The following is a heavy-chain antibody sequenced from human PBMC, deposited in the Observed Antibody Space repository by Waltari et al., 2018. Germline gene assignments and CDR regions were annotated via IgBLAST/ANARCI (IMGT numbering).Heavy chain of an antibody. CDR2: ISAYNGNP. J-gene: IGHJ4*02. D-gene: IGHD3-10*01. CDR3: ARILNGEYYYGSGRSGGSDY. Sequence: QVQLVQSGAEVKKPGASVKVSCKASGYTFTSYGISWVRQAPGQGLEWMGWISAYNGNPNYAQKLQGRVTMTTDTSTSTAYMELRSLRSDDTAVYYCARILNGEYYYGSGRSGGSDYWGQGTLVTVSS. CDR1: GYTFTSYG. V-gene: IGHV1-18*01.